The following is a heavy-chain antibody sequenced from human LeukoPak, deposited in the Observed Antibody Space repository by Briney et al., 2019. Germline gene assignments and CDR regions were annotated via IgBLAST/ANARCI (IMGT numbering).Heavy chain of an antibody. CDR1: GFTFSSYA. V-gene: IGHV3-23*01. J-gene: IGHJ3*02. Sequence: GGSLRLSCAASGFTFSSYAMSWVRQAPGKGLEWVSAIRGSGGSTYYADSVKGRFTISRDNSKNTLYLQMNSLRAEDTAVYYCAKDHGGYCSGGSCYTAAFDIWGQGTMVTVSS. CDR3: AKDHGGYCSGGSCYTAAFDI. D-gene: IGHD2-15*01. CDR2: IRGSGGST.